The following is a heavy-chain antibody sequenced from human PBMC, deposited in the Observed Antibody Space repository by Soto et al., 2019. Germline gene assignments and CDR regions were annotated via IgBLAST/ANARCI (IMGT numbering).Heavy chain of an antibody. CDR2: IYYSGST. Sequence: SVTLSVTCTVCGGCISRGGYYWSRIRQHPGKGLEWIGYIYYSGSTYYNPSLKSRVTISVDTSKNQFSLKLSSVTAADTAVYYCARVSALDTAMAAFDYWGQGTLVTVSS. CDR3: ARVSALDTAMAAFDY. V-gene: IGHV4-31*03. D-gene: IGHD5-18*01. CDR1: GGCISRGGYY. J-gene: IGHJ4*02.